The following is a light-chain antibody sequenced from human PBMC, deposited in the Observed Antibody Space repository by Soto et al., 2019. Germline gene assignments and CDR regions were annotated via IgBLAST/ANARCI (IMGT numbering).Light chain of an antibody. CDR1: QNIGTY. CDR2: GAS. V-gene: IGKV3-20*01. Sequence: SLVTLSLTTKEGATLSCRASQNIGTYLAWYQHKPGQAPSVLIFGASTRANGVPDRFSGSGSGTDFTLTISRLDPADFAMYYCQQFGTSPRWTFGQGGMVDI. CDR3: QQFGTSPRWT. J-gene: IGKJ1*01.